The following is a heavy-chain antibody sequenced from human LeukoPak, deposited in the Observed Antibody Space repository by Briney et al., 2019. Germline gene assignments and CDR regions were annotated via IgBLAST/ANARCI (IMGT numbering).Heavy chain of an antibody. J-gene: IGHJ4*02. D-gene: IGHD6-19*01. CDR3: ARDSGSGWYDY. V-gene: IGHV4-4*07. Sequence: SETLSLTCAVSGGSISSYYWSWIRQPAGKGLEWTGRIHTSGSTNYNPSLKSRLAMSVDTSKNQFSLKLTSVTAADTAVYHCARDSGSGWYDYWGQGTLVTVSS. CDR1: GGSISSYY. CDR2: IHTSGST.